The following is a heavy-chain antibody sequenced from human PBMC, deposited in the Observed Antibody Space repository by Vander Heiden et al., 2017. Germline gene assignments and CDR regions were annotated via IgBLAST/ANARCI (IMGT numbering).Heavy chain of an antibody. CDR1: GFTFDDYA. V-gene: IGHV3-9*01. CDR2: ISWNRGSI. J-gene: IGHJ5*02. D-gene: IGHD6-13*01. CDR3: AKDGGGSSWYEGVNWFDP. Sequence: EVQLVESGGGLVQPGRSLRLSCAASGFTFDDYAMHWVRQAPGKGLEWVSGISWNRGSIGYADSVKGRFTISRDNAKNSLYLQMNSLRAEDTALYYCAKDGGGSSWYEGVNWFDPWGQGTLGTLSS.